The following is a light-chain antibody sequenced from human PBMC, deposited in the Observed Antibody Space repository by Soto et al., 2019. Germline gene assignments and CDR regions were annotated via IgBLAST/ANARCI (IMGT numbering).Light chain of an antibody. CDR3: QQRSNWPPRVT. CDR2: DAS. V-gene: IGKV3-11*01. J-gene: IGKJ5*01. CDR1: QSVSSY. Sequence: EIVLTQSPATLSLSPGERATLSCRASQSVSSYLAWYQQKPGQAPRLRIYDASNRATGIPARFSGRGSGTDFTLTISSLEPEDFAVYYCQQRSNWPPRVTFGQGTRLEIK.